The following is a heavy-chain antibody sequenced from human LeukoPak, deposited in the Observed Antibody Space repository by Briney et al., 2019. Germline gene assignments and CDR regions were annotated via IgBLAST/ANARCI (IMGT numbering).Heavy chain of an antibody. CDR3: ARGPLNDIVVVPAAMGSENYGMDV. CDR1: GTSITRTY. D-gene: IGHD2-2*01. CDR2: IDHSGST. J-gene: IGHJ6*02. Sequence: PSETLSLTCTVSGTSITRTYWSWIRQPPGKGLEWIGEIDHSGSTNYNPSLKSRVTISVDTSKNQFSLKLSSVTAADTAVYYCARGPLNDIVVVPAAMGSENYGMDVWGQGTTVTVSS. V-gene: IGHV4-34*01.